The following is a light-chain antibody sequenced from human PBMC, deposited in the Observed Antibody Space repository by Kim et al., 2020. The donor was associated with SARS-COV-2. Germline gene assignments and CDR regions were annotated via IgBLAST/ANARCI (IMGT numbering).Light chain of an antibody. J-gene: IGLJ3*02. V-gene: IGLV3-19*01. Sequence: SSELTQDPAVSVALGQTVRITCQGDSLRSYYASWYQQKPGQAPVLVIYGKNNRPTGIPDRFSGSSSGNTASLTITGAQAEDEADYYCNSRESSGNHLWVF. CDR1: SLRSYY. CDR2: GKN. CDR3: NSRESSGNHLWV.